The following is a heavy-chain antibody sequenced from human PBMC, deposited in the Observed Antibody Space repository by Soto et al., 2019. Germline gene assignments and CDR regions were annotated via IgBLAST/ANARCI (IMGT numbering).Heavy chain of an antibody. Sequence: ASVKVSCKVSGYTLTELSMHWVRQAPGKGLEWMGGFDPEDGETIYAQKFQGRVTMTEDTSTDTAYMELSSLRSEDTAVYYCANRRLDIVATITSNWFDPWGQGTLVTVSS. V-gene: IGHV1-24*01. CDR1: GYTLTELS. CDR2: FDPEDGET. D-gene: IGHD5-12*01. J-gene: IGHJ5*02. CDR3: ANRRLDIVATITSNWFDP.